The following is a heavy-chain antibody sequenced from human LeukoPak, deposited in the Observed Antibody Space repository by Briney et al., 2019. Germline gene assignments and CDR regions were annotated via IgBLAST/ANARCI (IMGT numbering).Heavy chain of an antibody. CDR1: GFTFSSYG. D-gene: IGHD3-22*01. J-gene: IGHJ4*02. Sequence: GGSLRLSCAASGFTFSSYGMHWVRQAPGKGLEWVAFIRYDGSNKYYADSVKGRFTISRDNSKNTLYLQMNSLRAEDTAVYYCAKDRDRRYYFDYWGQGTLVTVSS. CDR3: AKDRDRRYYFDY. CDR2: IRYDGSNK. V-gene: IGHV3-30*02.